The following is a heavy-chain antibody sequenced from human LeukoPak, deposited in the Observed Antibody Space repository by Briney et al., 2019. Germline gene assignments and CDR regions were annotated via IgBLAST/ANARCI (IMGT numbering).Heavy chain of an antibody. D-gene: IGHD6-19*01. V-gene: IGHV3-30*03. J-gene: IGHJ4*02. Sequence: GGSLRLSCAASGFTFSSYGMHWVRQAPGKGLEWVAVISYDGSNKYYADSVKGRFTISRDNSKNTLYLQMNSLRAEDTAVYYCATYSSGWPFDYWGQGTLVTVSS. CDR3: ATYSSGWPFDY. CDR2: ISYDGSNK. CDR1: GFTFSSYG.